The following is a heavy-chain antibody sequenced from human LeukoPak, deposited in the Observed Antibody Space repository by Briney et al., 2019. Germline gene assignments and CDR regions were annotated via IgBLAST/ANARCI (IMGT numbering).Heavy chain of an antibody. CDR2: IKQDGSGK. CDR1: GFTFSSYW. D-gene: IGHD3-10*01. Sequence: PGGSLRLSCAASGFTFSSYWMSWVRQAPGKGLEWVANIKQDGSGKYYVDSVKGRFTISRDNAKNSLYLQMNSLRAEDTAVYYCAGMVRGVAFDYWGQGTLVTVSS. CDR3: AGMVRGVAFDY. J-gene: IGHJ4*02. V-gene: IGHV3-7*03.